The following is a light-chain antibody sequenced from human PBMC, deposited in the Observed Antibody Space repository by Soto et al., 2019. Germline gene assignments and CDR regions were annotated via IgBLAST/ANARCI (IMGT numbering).Light chain of an antibody. CDR1: QSIGTL. Sequence: DIQMTQSPSTLSASVGDRVTITCRASQSIGTLLAWYQHKPGRAPKLLIYDASTLEGGVPSRFSGSRSGTEFTFTVCSLQPDDFATYYGEQYNSYSRGFGQGTKVEIK. CDR3: EQYNSYSRG. J-gene: IGKJ1*01. CDR2: DAS. V-gene: IGKV1-5*01.